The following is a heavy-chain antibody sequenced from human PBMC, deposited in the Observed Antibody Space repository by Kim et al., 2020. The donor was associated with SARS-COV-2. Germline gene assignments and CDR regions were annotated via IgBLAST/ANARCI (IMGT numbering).Heavy chain of an antibody. CDR3: AKAPHIGGFDY. V-gene: IGHV3-23*01. CDR2: K. J-gene: IGHJ4*02. Sequence: KYHADPVEGRFTISRDNSKNTLYLQMNSLRAEDTAVYYRAKAPHIGGFDYWGQGTLVTVSS. D-gene: IGHD2-15*01.